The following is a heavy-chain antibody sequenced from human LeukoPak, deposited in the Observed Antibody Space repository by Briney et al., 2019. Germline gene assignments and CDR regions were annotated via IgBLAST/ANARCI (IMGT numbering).Heavy chain of an antibody. Sequence: PGASVTVSCTASGGTFSSYAISWVRQAPGQGLEWMGGIIPIFGTANYAQKFQGRVTITADESTSTAYMELSSLRSEDTAVYYCATVGATLYYYYGMDVWGQGTTVTVSS. V-gene: IGHV1-69*01. CDR3: ATVGATLYYYYGMDV. CDR1: GGTFSSYA. D-gene: IGHD1-26*01. J-gene: IGHJ6*02. CDR2: IIPIFGTA.